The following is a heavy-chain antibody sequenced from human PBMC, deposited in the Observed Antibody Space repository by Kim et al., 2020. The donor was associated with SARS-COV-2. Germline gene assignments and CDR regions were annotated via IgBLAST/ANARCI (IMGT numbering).Heavy chain of an antibody. D-gene: IGHD6-19*01. Sequence: YYADSVKGRFTISRDNSKNTLYLQMNSLRAEDTAVYYCAKECAVAGVVDYWGQGTLVTVSS. CDR3: AKECAVAGVVDY. V-gene: IGHV3-23*01. J-gene: IGHJ4*02.